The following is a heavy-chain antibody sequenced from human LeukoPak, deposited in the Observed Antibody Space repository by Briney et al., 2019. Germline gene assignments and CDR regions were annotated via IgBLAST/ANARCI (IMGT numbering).Heavy chain of an antibody. V-gene: IGHV4-38-2*02. CDR1: GYSINSGYF. J-gene: IGHJ4*02. CDR3: ARVVASTSIDS. CDR2: IFHTGDV. Sequence: SETLSLTCTVSGYSINSGYFWGWVRPPPGKGPEWIGSIFHTGDVYYNPSLRRRVTLSIDTSRNQVSLKVTSVTAADTALYYCARVVASTSIDSWGQGILVTVSS. D-gene: IGHD2-15*01.